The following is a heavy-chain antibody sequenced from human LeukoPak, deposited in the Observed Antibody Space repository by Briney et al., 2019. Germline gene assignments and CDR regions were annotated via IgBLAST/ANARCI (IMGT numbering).Heavy chain of an antibody. V-gene: IGHV4-30-2*01. CDR3: ARDGSTTSLDY. J-gene: IGHJ4*02. CDR2: IYQSGST. D-gene: IGHD1-26*01. Sequence: PSQTLSLTCTVSGASISSGGYYWSWIRQPPGKGLEWIGYIYQSGSTYYNPSLKSRVTISVDRSKNQFYLKVSSVTAADTAVYYCARDGSTTSLDYWGQGTLVTVSS. CDR1: GASISSGGYY.